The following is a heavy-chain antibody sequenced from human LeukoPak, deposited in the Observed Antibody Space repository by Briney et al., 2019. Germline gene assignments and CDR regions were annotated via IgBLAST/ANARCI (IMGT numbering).Heavy chain of an antibody. D-gene: IGHD1-14*01. Sequence: PSETLSLTCAVYGGSFSGYYWSWIRQPPGKGLEWIGEINHSGSTNYNPSLKSRVTISVDTSKNQFSLKLGSVTAADTAVYYCASNLWYWGQGTLVTVSS. J-gene: IGHJ4*02. CDR2: INHSGST. V-gene: IGHV4-34*01. CDR1: GGSFSGYY. CDR3: ASNLWY.